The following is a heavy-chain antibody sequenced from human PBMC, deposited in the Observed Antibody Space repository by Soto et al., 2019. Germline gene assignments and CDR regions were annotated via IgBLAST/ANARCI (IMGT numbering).Heavy chain of an antibody. D-gene: IGHD2-2*01. CDR1: GGTFSSYA. CDR3: ARNYCSSTSCPYYYGMDV. CDR2: IIPIFATA. Sequence: QVQLVQSGAEVKKPGSSVKVSCKASGGTFSSYAISWVRQAPGQGLEWMGGIIPIFATANYAPTFQDRVTITADESTSTAYMGLSSLRSEDTAVYYWARNYCSSTSCPYYYGMDVWGQGNTVTVSS. J-gene: IGHJ6*02. V-gene: IGHV1-69*01.